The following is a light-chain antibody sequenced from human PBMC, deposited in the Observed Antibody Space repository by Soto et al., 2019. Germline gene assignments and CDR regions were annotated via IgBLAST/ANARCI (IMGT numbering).Light chain of an antibody. CDR2: DVT. V-gene: IGLV2-11*01. J-gene: IGLJ1*01. Sequence: QSALTQPPSVSGSPGQSVTISCTGTSSDVGDYNFVSWYQQHPGKAPKLMIYDVTKRPSGVPDRFSGSKSGNTASLTISGLQADDEADYYCCSYAGSYTDVFGTGTKLTVL. CDR3: CSYAGSYTDV. CDR1: SSDVGDYNF.